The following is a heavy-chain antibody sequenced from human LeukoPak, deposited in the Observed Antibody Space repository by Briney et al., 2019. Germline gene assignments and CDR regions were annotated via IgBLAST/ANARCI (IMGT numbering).Heavy chain of an antibody. CDR2: IYYTGST. CDR1: GGSISSYY. V-gene: IGHV4-59*01. D-gene: IGHD3-10*01. Sequence: SETLSLTCTVSGGSISSYYWSWIRQPPGKGLEWIGYIYYTGSTSYNPSLKSRVTISMDTSKNQFSLKLSSVTAADSAVYYCARSDYSGSGTYTEFDAFDIWGQGPMVTVSS. CDR3: ARSDYSGSGTYTEFDAFDI. J-gene: IGHJ3*02.